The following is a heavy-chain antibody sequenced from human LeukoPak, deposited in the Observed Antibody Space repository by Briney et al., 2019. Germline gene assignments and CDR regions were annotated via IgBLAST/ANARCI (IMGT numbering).Heavy chain of an antibody. J-gene: IGHJ6*02. CDR1: GGSISSSSYY. D-gene: IGHD3-10*01. CDR2: IYYSGST. Sequence: SETLSLTCTVSGGSISSSSYYWGWFRQPPGRGLEWIGGIYYSGSTYYNPSLKSRVTISVDTSKNQFSLKLSSVTAADTAVYYCARDRGSGSYDYYYGMDVWGQGTTVTVSS. CDR3: ARDRGSGSYDYYYGMDV. V-gene: IGHV4-39*07.